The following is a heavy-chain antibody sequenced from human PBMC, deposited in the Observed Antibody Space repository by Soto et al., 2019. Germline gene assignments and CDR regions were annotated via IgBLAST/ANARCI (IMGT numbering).Heavy chain of an antibody. V-gene: IGHV3-33*01. J-gene: IGHJ4*02. CDR3: ARDLWFSCGSLPYLGY. Sequence: QVQLVESGGGVVQPGGSLRLSCAASGFTVSNTGMHWVRQAPGKGLQWVAVIWWDGNTKYYADSVKGRFTISRDISINTLYLQMNSLRAEDTAVYYCARDLWFSCGSLPYLGYWGQGTLVTVSS. CDR2: IWWDGNTK. CDR1: GFTVSNTG. D-gene: IGHD2-15*01.